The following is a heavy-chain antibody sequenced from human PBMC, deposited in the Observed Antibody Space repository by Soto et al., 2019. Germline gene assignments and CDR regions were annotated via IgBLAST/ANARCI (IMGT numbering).Heavy chain of an antibody. V-gene: IGHV3-21*04. D-gene: IGHD3-22*01. Sequence: GGSLRLSCAASGFTFRRNNMNWVRQAPGKGLEWVASISGSGTIENYIDSVKGRFIISRDNAKNSLYLQMDSLRAEDTAVYYCARVRYYHDTSGNYWGQGMLVTVSS. CDR2: ISGSGTIE. CDR1: GFTFRRNN. CDR3: ARVRYYHDTSGNY. J-gene: IGHJ4*02.